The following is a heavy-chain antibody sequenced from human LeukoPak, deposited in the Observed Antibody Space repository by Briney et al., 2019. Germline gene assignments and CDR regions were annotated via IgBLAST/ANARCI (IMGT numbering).Heavy chain of an antibody. D-gene: IGHD5-18*01. CDR1: GFTFSSDW. Sequence: GGSLRLSCPASGFTFSSDWMHWVRQVPGKGLEWVSRINGGGTSISYAAFVKGRFTICRDDAKNIVYLQMSRLRCVVSAVYYCLRSRGNSYVYWDSWGQGTLVTVFS. V-gene: IGHV3-74*01. J-gene: IGHJ4*02. CDR2: INGGGTSI. CDR3: LRSRGNSYVYWDS.